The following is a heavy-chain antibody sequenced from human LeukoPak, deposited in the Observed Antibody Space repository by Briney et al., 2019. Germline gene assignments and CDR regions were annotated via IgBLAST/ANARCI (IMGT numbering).Heavy chain of an antibody. CDR2: IYPGDSDT. CDR3: ARRVSTLDYDFWSGSMDV. D-gene: IGHD3-3*01. CDR1: GYSFTSYW. Sequence: GESLKISCKGSGYSFTSYWIGWVRQMPGKGLERMGIIYPGDSDTRYSPSFQGQVTISADKSISTAYLQWSSLKASDTAMYYCARRVSTLDYDFWSGSMDVWGKGTTVTVSS. J-gene: IGHJ6*03. V-gene: IGHV5-51*01.